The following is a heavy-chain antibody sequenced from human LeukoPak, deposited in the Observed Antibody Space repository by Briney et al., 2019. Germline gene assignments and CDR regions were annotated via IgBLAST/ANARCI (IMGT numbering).Heavy chain of an antibody. CDR1: GFTFSSYS. CDR3: AKMLVVTIFGVVISDYGMDV. CDR2: ISSSSSYI. J-gene: IGHJ6*02. Sequence: PGGSLRLSCAASGFTFSSYSMNWVRQAPGKGLEWVSSISSSSSYIYYADSAKGRFTISRDNAKNSLYLQMNSLRAEDTAVYYCAKMLVVTIFGVVISDYGMDVWGQGTTVTVSS. D-gene: IGHD3-3*01. V-gene: IGHV3-21*04.